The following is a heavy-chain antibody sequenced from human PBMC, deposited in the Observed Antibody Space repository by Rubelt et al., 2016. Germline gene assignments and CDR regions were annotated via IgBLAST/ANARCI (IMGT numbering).Heavy chain of an antibody. D-gene: IGHD2-2*02. Sequence: EVQLVESGGGLVQPGGSLRLSCAASGFTFSSYWMSWVRQAPGKGLEWVANIKQDGSEKYYVDSVKGRFTISRDSAKNSLYLKMNSLRAEATAVYYCARGKCSSTSCYRIDAFDIWGQGTMVTVSS. CDR2: IKQDGSEK. V-gene: IGHV3-7*01. CDR3: ARGKCSSTSCYRIDAFDI. J-gene: IGHJ3*02. CDR1: GFTFSSYW.